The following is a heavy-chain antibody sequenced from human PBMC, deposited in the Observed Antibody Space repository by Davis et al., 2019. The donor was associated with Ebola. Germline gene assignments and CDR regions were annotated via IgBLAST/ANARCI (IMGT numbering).Heavy chain of an antibody. CDR1: GGSLNDYF. D-gene: IGHD6-6*01. V-gene: IGHV4-34*01. CDR3: ARDLGSSDY. Sequence: SETLSLTCAVYGGSLNDYFWSWIRHSPGKGLEWIGEIDYRGKIKYNPSLKSRATLSIDTSRKQFSLRLTSVTAADTAVYYCARDLGSSDYWGQGTLVTVSS. CDR2: IDYRGKI. J-gene: IGHJ4*02.